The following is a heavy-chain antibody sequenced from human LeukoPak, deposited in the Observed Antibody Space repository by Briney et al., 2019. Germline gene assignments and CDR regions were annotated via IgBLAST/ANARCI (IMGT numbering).Heavy chain of an antibody. CDR1: GGTFSSYA. CDR2: IIPILGIA. CDR3: ARHYYDSSGYYSGRFQH. J-gene: IGHJ1*01. D-gene: IGHD3-22*01. Sequence: GASVKVSCKASGGTFSSYAISWVRQAPGQGLEWMGRIIPILGIANYAQKFQGRVTITADKSTSTAYMELSSLRSEDTAVYYYARHYYDSSGYYSGRFQHWGQGTLVTVSS. V-gene: IGHV1-69*04.